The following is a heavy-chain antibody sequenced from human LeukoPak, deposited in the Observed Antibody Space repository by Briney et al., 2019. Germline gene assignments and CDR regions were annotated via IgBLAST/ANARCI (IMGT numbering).Heavy chain of an antibody. CDR2: VDPEDGET. Sequence: ASVKISCKASGYTFTDYYMHWVQQAPGKGLEWMGHVDPEDGETIYAEKFQGRVTITADTSTDTAYMELSSLRSEDTAVYYCATCPLPYVEMATIYAAAPFDYWGQGTLVTVSS. CDR3: ATCPLPYVEMATIYAAAPFDY. CDR1: GYTFTDYY. V-gene: IGHV1-69-2*01. D-gene: IGHD5-24*01. J-gene: IGHJ4*02.